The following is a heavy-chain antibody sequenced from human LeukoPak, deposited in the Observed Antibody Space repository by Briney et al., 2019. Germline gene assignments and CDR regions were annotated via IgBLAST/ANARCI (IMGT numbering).Heavy chain of an antibody. CDR3: ATEQQLGGDY. CDR2: ISYDGSNK. Sequence: GSLRLSCAASGFTFSSYGMHWVRQAPGKGLEWVAVISYDGSNKYYADSVKGRFTISRDNSKNTLYLQMNSLRAEDTAVYYCATEQQLGGDYWGQGTLVTVSS. V-gene: IGHV3-30*03. D-gene: IGHD6-13*01. CDR1: GFTFSSYG. J-gene: IGHJ4*02.